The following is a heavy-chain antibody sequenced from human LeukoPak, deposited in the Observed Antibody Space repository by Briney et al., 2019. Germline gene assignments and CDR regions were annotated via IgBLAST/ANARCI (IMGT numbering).Heavy chain of an antibody. CDR2: IKSKTSGETT. CDR3: STEPDEEVAAYYGLDV. D-gene: IGHD2-15*01. V-gene: IGHV3-15*01. Sequence: GGPLRLPCAPSGFTFTNAWMTWLRQCPGKGLEWVGRIKSKTSGETTDYAAPVKGRFTISRDDSKNTLYLRMNDLKIEDTAVYYCSTEPDEEVAAYYGLDVWGKGTTVTVS. J-gene: IGHJ6*04. CDR1: GFTFTNAW.